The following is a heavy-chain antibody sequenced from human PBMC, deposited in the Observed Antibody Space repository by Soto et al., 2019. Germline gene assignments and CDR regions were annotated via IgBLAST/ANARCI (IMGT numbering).Heavy chain of an antibody. Sequence: SETLSLTCSVSGGSIRRRGYYWSWIRQRPGEGLEWIGFVYYSGITDYNPSLKSRVTISADTSKNQFSLSLYSVTAVDTAVYYCARMPVGTNGSHGWFDAWGQGALVTVSS. D-gene: IGHD2-21*02. CDR1: GGSIRRRGYY. V-gene: IGHV4-31*02. J-gene: IGHJ5*02. CDR3: ARMPVGTNGSHGWFDA. CDR2: VYYSGIT.